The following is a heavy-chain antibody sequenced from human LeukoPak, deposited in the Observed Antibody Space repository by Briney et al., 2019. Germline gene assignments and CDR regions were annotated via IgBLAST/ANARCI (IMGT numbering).Heavy chain of an antibody. Sequence: PGGSLRLSCAASGFTFSSYWMHWVRQVPGKGLVWDSRINSDGSNTNYADSVKGRFTISRDNAKNTLFLQMNSLRAEDTAVFYCARDNRGSFDHWGQGTLVTVSS. D-gene: IGHD3-16*01. J-gene: IGHJ4*02. CDR3: ARDNRGSFDH. V-gene: IGHV3-74*01. CDR2: INSDGSNT. CDR1: GFTFSSYW.